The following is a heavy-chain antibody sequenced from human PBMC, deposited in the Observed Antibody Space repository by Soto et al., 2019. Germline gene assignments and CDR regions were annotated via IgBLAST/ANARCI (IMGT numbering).Heavy chain of an antibody. D-gene: IGHD6-25*01. J-gene: IGHJ4*02. Sequence: SETLSLTCSVSGGSITSYYWGWIRQPPGKGLEWIGYMHYSGSTNYNPSLKSRVTISVDTSKNQFSLKLSSVTAADTAVYYCARDSSGIEYWGQGTLVTVS. CDR2: MHYSGST. CDR1: GGSITSYY. CDR3: ARDSSGIEY. V-gene: IGHV4-59*01.